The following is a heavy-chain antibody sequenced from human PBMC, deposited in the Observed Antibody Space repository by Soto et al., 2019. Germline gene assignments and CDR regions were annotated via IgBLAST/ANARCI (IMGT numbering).Heavy chain of an antibody. D-gene: IGHD1-1*01. V-gene: IGHV4-59*01. J-gene: IGHJ4*02. CDR2: IYYSGST. CDR3: TRGTTGTTHDY. CDR1: GGSINSYY. Sequence: PSETMSLTCTVSGGSINSYYWSGIRQPPGKGLEWIGYIYYSGSTNYNPSLKSRVTISVDTSKNQFSLKLSSVTAADTALYCCTRGTTGTTHDYWGQGTLLTVSS.